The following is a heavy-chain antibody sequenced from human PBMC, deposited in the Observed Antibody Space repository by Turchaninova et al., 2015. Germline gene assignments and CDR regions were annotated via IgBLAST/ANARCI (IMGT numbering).Heavy chain of an antibody. V-gene: IGHV1-46*01. CDR3: ARDTSSGGRGAFDY. J-gene: IGHJ4*02. CDR1: GYTFTRYF. D-gene: IGHD6-19*01. CDR2: INPSGGTT. Sequence: QVQLVQSGAEVKKPGASVEVSCKASGYTFTRYFLHWVRQAPGQGLEWMGMINPSGGTTIFAQKFQGRVTRTRDTSTNTVYMELSSRRSDDTAIYFCARDTSSGGRGAFDYWGQGTLVTVSS.